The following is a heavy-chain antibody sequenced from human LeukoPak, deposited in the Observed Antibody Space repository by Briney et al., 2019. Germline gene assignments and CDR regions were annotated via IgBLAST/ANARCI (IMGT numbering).Heavy chain of an antibody. CDR1: GYSFTSYW. V-gene: IGHV5-51*01. D-gene: IGHD5-24*01. Sequence: GESLKISCKGSGYSFTSYWIGWVRQMPGKGLEWMGIIYPGDSDTRYTPSLQGQVPISADKSISTAYLQWSSLKASDTAMYYCARLGKMATTNIIFDYWGQGTLVTVSS. CDR2: IYPGDSDT. J-gene: IGHJ4*02. CDR3: ARLGKMATTNIIFDY.